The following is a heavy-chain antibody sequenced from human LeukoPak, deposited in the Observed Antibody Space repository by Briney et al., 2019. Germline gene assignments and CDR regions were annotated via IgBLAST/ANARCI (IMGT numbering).Heavy chain of an antibody. D-gene: IGHD1-26*01. CDR2: ISTGGTT. V-gene: IGHV3-23*03. Sequence: PGGSLRLPCAASGFTFSIYAMSWVRQAPGKGLEWVSVISTGGTTYYADSVKGRFTISRDNSKSTLYLQMNSLRAEDTALYYCARGGDIVGDIRSAFDIWGPGTLVTVSS. J-gene: IGHJ3*02. CDR3: ARGGDIVGDIRSAFDI. CDR1: GFTFSIYA.